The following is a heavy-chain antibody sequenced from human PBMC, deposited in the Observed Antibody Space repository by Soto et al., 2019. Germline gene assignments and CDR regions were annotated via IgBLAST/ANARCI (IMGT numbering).Heavy chain of an antibody. Sequence: SETLSLTCAVYGGSFSGFYWTWMRQTPGKGLEWIGEINDSGTINYNPSLKNRVTISIDTSKNQFSLKLSSVTAADTAVYYCAGDYYDSSGYVVGFWFDPWGQGTLVTVSS. CDR2: INDSGTI. CDR1: GGSFSGFY. D-gene: IGHD3-22*01. J-gene: IGHJ5*02. CDR3: AGDYYDSSGYVVGFWFDP. V-gene: IGHV4-34*01.